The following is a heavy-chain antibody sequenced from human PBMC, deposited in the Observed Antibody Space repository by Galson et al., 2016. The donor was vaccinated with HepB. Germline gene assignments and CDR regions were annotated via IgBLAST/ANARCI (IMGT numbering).Heavy chain of an antibody. CDR3: ARVDYGSGWREGWFDP. Sequence: SLRLSCAASGLTFSDFYMSWIRQAPGKGLEWVSYISSSSSHTNYADSVKGRFTISRDNANHSLYLQMNSLRVEDTDVYYCARVDYGSGWREGWFDPWGQGTLVTVSS. D-gene: IGHD6-19*01. CDR1: GLTFSDFY. J-gene: IGHJ5*02. CDR2: ISSSSSHT. V-gene: IGHV3-11*06.